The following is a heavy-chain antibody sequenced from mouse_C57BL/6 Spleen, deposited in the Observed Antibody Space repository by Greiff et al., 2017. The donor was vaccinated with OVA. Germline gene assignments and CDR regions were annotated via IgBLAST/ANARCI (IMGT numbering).Heavy chain of an antibody. CDR2: IYPGSGST. V-gene: IGHV1-55*01. CDR1: GYTFTSYW. J-gene: IGHJ4*01. Sequence: QVQLQQPGAELVKPGASVKMSCKASGYTFTSYWITWVKQRPGQGLEWIGDIYPGSGSTNYNEKFKSKATLTVDTSSSTAYMQLSSLTSEDSAVYYCARILITTVVATRDYAMDYWGQGTSVTVSS. CDR3: ARILITTVVATRDYAMDY. D-gene: IGHD1-1*01.